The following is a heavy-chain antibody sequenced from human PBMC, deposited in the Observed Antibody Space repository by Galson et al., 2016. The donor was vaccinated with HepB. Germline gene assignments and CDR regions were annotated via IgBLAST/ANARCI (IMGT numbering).Heavy chain of an antibody. CDR3: VRRGDGYDFGL. V-gene: IGHV5-51*01. D-gene: IGHD5-24*01. Sequence: QSGAEVKKPGESLKISCKGSRNTFTDHWIGWVRQRPGKGLEWMGIIYPGDSDTRYSPSFQGQVTISADKSSRYAYLQWSSLKASDTAMYYCVRRGDGYDFGLWGQGTLVTVSS. CDR1: RNTFTDHW. J-gene: IGHJ4*02. CDR2: IYPGDSDT.